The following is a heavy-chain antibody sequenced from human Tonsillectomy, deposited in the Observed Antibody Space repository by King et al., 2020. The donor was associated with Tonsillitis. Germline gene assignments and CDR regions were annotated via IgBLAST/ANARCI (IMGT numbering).Heavy chain of an antibody. CDR3: ARGYCTNSVCPEWYYYYGMDV. CDR2: ISYDGSNK. V-gene: IGHV3-30-3*01. D-gene: IGHD2-8*01. Sequence: VQLVESGGGVVQPGRSLRLSCAASGFTFSSYAMHWVRQAPGKGLEWVAVISYDGSNKYYADSVKGRFTISRDNSKNTLYLQMNSLRAEDTAVYYCARGYCTNSVCPEWYYYYGMDVWGQGTTVTVSS. J-gene: IGHJ6*02. CDR1: GFTFSSYA.